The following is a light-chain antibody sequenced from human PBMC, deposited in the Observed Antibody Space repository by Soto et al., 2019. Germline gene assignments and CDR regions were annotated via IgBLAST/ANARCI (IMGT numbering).Light chain of an antibody. CDR1: QSVSSN. J-gene: IGKJ4*01. CDR3: QQHGNWPLT. Sequence: EILVTRSPVALSVSPGERATLSCRASQSVSSNLAWYQHKPGQAPRLLICGASNRATGIPARFSGSGSGAEFTLTISSLQSEDFAVYYCQQHGNWPLTFGGRTKADIK. V-gene: IGKV3-15*01. CDR2: GAS.